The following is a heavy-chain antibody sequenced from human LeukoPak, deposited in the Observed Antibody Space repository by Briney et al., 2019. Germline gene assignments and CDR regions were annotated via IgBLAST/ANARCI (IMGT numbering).Heavy chain of an antibody. V-gene: IGHV3-21*01. J-gene: IGHJ4*02. CDR1: GFTFSSYS. CDR3: ARAARYSGYEYPSDY. CDR2: ISSSSSYI. Sequence: RGSLRLSCAASGFTFSSYSMNWVRQAPGKGLEWVSSISSSSSYIYYADSVKGRFTISRDDAKNSLYLQMNSLRAEDTAVYYCARAARYSGYEYPSDYWGQGTLVTVSS. D-gene: IGHD5-12*01.